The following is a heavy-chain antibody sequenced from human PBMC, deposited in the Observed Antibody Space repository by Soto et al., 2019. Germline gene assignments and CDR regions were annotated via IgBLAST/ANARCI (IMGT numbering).Heavy chain of an antibody. V-gene: IGHV3-66*01. CDR3: ARGGGQDGYNYDFDY. CDR2: IYSGGTT. J-gene: IGHJ4*02. D-gene: IGHD5-12*01. CDR1: GLTVSSNY. Sequence: PGGSLRLSCAASGLTVSSNYMSWVRQAPGKGLEWVSVIYSGGTTYYADSVKGRFTISRDNSKNTLYLQMNSLRAEDSAVYYCARGGGQDGYNYDFDYWGQGALVTVSS.